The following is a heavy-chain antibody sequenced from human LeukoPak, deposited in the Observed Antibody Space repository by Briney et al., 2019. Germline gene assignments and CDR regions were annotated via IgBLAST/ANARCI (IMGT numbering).Heavy chain of an antibody. J-gene: IGHJ4*02. V-gene: IGHV4-39*01. Sequence: SETLSLTCTVSGGSISSSSYFWGWVRQPPGKGLEWIGSIYYTGSAYYNPSLKSRVTMSVDTSKNHFSLKLSSVTAADTAVYYCGRQPRSYYSDYWGPGTLVTVSS. CDR2: IYYTGSA. CDR3: GRQPRSYYSDY. CDR1: GGSISSSSYF.